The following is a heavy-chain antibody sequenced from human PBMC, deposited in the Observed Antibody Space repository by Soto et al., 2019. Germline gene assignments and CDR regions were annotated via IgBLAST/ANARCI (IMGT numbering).Heavy chain of an antibody. J-gene: IGHJ4*02. CDR2: ISGSGGST. Sequence: GGSLRLSCAASGFTFSSYAMSWVRQAPGKGLEWVSAISGSGGSTYYADSVKGRFTISRDNSKNTLYLQMNGLRAEDTAVYYCAKDLVVLRYFDWLGAGFDYWGQGTLVTVSS. CDR3: AKDLVVLRYFDWLGAGFDY. V-gene: IGHV3-23*01. D-gene: IGHD3-9*01. CDR1: GFTFSSYA.